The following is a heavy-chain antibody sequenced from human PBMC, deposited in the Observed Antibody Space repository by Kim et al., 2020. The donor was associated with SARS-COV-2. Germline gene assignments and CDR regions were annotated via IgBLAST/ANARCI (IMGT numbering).Heavy chain of an antibody. CDR3: ARALYYDFWSGHLGY. J-gene: IGHJ4*02. D-gene: IGHD3-3*01. V-gene: IGHV3-7*04. Sequence: SVKGRFTVSKDNAKNSLYLKMNSLRAEETAVYYCARALYYDFWSGHLGYWGQGTLVTVSS.